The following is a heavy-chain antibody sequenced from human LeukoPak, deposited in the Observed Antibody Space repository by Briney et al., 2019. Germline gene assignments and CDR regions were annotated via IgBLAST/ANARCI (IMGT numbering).Heavy chain of an antibody. CDR3: ARGADSSGLFDY. D-gene: IGHD3-22*01. J-gene: IGHJ4*01. CDR2: ISYTGST. CDR1: GGSVSGYY. Sequence: SETLSLTCTVSGGSVSGYYWNWIRQPPGKGLEYIGYISYTGSTNYNPSLKSRVTISVDTSKNQFSLKLSSVTAADTAVYYCARGADSSGLFDYWGHGTLVTVSS. V-gene: IGHV4-59*02.